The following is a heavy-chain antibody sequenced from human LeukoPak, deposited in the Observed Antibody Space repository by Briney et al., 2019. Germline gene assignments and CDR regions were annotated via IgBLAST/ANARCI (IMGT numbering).Heavy chain of an antibody. CDR1: GGSISSYY. Sequence: PSETLSLTCTVSGGSISSYYWNWIRQSPGKGLVWIGYIYYSGSTKYNPSLESRVTMSVDTSKNQFSLTLSSVIAADTAIYYCARDVGYSSSWFDHWGQGTLVTVSS. CDR3: ARDVGYSSSWFDH. D-gene: IGHD6-13*01. J-gene: IGHJ5*02. V-gene: IGHV4-59*01. CDR2: IYYSGST.